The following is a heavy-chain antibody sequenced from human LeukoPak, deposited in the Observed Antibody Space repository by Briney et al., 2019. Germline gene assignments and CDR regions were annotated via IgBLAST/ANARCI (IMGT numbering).Heavy chain of an antibody. Sequence: PGGSLRPSCAASGFTFSDYYMSWIRQAPGKGLEWVSYISSSGSTIYYADSVKGRFTISRDNAKNSLYLQMNSLRAEDTAVYYCARDGDVDTAMVTPFDYWGQGTLVTVSS. CDR3: ARDGDVDTAMVTPFDY. J-gene: IGHJ4*02. CDR2: ISSSGSTI. V-gene: IGHV3-11*04. CDR1: GFTFSDYY. D-gene: IGHD5-18*01.